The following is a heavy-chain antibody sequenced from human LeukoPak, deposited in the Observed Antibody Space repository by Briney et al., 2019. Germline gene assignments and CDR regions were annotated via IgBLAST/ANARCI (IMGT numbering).Heavy chain of an antibody. J-gene: IGHJ4*02. CDR2: ISPSGDST. CDR3: AKLNTASCYAAGNY. D-gene: IGHD2-2*01. CDR1: GFIFSSYA. V-gene: IGHV3-23*01. Sequence: GGSLRLSCAASGFIFSSYAMSWVRQAPGKGLEWVSVISPSGDSTFYADSVKGRFTISRDNSKNMLFLQMNSLRAEDTAVYYCAKLNTASCYAAGNYWGQGTLVTVSS.